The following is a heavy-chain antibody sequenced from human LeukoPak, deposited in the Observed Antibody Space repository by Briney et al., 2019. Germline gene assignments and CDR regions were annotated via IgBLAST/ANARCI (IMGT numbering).Heavy chain of an antibody. J-gene: IGHJ4*02. D-gene: IGHD1-14*01. Sequence: PGGSLRLSCAASGFTFSSYAMSWVRQAPGKGLEWVSAISGSGGSTYYAESVRGRFTIFRDNSKNTLYLKMNSLRAEDTAVYYCAKSRTMPSNWGQGTMVTVSS. CDR3: AKSRTMPSN. V-gene: IGHV3-23*01. CDR1: GFTFSSYA. CDR2: ISGSGGST.